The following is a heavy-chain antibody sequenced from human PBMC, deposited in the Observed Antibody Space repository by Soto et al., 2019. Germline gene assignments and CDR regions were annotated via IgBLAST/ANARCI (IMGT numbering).Heavy chain of an antibody. CDR2: ISGYNGNT. J-gene: IGHJ4*01. D-gene: IGHD3-16*01. Sequence: ASVKGSGNSSGYTFTDDVFSWLRQAPGQGLDCLGWISGYNGNTNYGQNFQGRVTMTADTSTSTFYMELRSLRSDDTAVYYCARGGSHTFFDYWGHGALVNVSS. CDR1: GYTFTDDV. CDR3: ARGGSHTFFDY. V-gene: IGHV1-18*04.